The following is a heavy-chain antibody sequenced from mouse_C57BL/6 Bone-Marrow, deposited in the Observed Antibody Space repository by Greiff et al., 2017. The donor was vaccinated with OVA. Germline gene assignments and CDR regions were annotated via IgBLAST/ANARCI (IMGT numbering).Heavy chain of an antibody. V-gene: IGHV14-4*01. CDR2: IDPENGDT. D-gene: IGHD3-2*02. CDR3: STAQAWCYFDY. CDR1: GYTITDYY. Sequence: EVQLQQSGAELVRPGASVKLSCTASGYTITDYYMHWVKQRPEQGLEWIGWIDPENGDTEYAPKFKGKATLTADTSSNTAYLQLSSLTSEDTAVYYGSTAQAWCYFDYWGQGTTVTVSS. J-gene: IGHJ2*01.